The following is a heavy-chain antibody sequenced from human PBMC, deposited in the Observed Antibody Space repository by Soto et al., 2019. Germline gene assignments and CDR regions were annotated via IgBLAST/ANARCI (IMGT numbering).Heavy chain of an antibody. V-gene: IGHV3-21*01. CDR1: GFTFSSYS. CDR2: ISSSSSYI. J-gene: IGHJ6*02. Sequence: EVQLVESVGGLVKPGGSLRLSCAASGFTFSSYSMNWVRQAPGKGLEWVSSISSSSSYIYYADSVKGRFTISRDNAKNSLYLQMNSLRAEDTAVYYCAGACSGGSCYHDYYYYYGMDVWGQGTTVTVSS. CDR3: AGACSGGSCYHDYYYYYGMDV. D-gene: IGHD2-15*01.